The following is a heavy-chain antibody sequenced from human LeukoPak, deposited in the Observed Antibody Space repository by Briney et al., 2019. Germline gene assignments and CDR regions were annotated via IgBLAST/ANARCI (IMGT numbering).Heavy chain of an antibody. J-gene: IGHJ5*02. D-gene: IGHD6-13*01. V-gene: IGHV4-34*01. CDR2: INHSGST. CDR1: GGSFSGYY. Sequence: SETLSLTCAVSGGSFSGYYWNWIRQSPGKGLEWIGEINHSGSTYYNPSLKSQVTISVDTSKNQFSLKLTSVTAADTAVYYCARGYSSSWYLNWFDPWGQGTLVTVSS. CDR3: ARGYSSSWYLNWFDP.